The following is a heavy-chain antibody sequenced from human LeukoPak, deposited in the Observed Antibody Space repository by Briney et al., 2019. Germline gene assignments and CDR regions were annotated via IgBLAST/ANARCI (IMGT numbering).Heavy chain of an antibody. Sequence: GASVKVSCKASGYTFTSYGISWVRQAPGQGLEWMGWISAYNGSTNYAQKLQGRVTMTTDTSTSTAYMELRSLRSDDTAVYYCARDLLGHCSGGSCYAGWFDPWGQGTLVTVSS. D-gene: IGHD2-15*01. CDR3: ARDLLGHCSGGSCYAGWFDP. CDR2: ISAYNGST. J-gene: IGHJ5*02. CDR1: GYTFTSYG. V-gene: IGHV1-18*04.